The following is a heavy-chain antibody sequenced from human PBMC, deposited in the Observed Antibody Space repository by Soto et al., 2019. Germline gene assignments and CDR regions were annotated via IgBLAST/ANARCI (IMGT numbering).Heavy chain of an antibody. V-gene: IGHV3-48*02. CDR1: GFTFSSYS. Sequence: GGSLRLSCAATGFTFSSYSMNWVRQAPGKGLEWVSYISSSSSTIYYADSVKGRFTISRDNAKNSLYLQMNSLRDEDTAVYYCARVKFGEYDLGWFDPWGKGPLGTVSS. CDR3: ARVKFGEYDLGWFDP. CDR2: ISSSSSTI. J-gene: IGHJ5*02. D-gene: IGHD4-17*01.